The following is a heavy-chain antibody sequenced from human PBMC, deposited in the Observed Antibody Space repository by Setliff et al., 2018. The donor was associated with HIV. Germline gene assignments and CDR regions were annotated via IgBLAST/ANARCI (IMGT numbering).Heavy chain of an antibody. D-gene: IGHD1-26*01. Sequence: SGTLSLTCAVSGGTISSTSYYWGWIRQPPGKGLEWIAIIYYSGSTFYNPSLESRVTMSVDTPQNQFSLRLTSVTAADTAVYYCAGGPGTTSIDYWAQGTLVTVSS. V-gene: IGHV4-39*01. CDR3: AGGPGTTSIDY. J-gene: IGHJ4*02. CDR1: GGTISSTSYY. CDR2: IYYSGST.